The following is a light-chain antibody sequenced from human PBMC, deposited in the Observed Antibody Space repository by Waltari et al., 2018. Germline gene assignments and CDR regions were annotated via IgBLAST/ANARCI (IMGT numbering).Light chain of an antibody. J-gene: IGLJ1*01. CDR3: QSYDSSLSGNYV. CDR2: GNG. CDR1: SSNIGTGYD. V-gene: IGLV1-40*01. Sequence: QSVLTQPPSVSGAPGQRVTISCTGSSSNIGTGYDVHWYQQLPGTAPKLLIYGNGNRPSGVPDRFSGSKSGTSASLAITGLQAEDEADYYGQSYDSSLSGNYVFGTGTKVTVL.